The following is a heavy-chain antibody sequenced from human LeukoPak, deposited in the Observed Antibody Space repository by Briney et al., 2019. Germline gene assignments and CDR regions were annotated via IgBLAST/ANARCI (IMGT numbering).Heavy chain of an antibody. J-gene: IGHJ3*02. D-gene: IGHD6-19*01. V-gene: IGHV4-4*02. CDR3: AREGNEAMAGHEAFDI. CDR1: GGSISSSNW. Sequence: SETLSLTCAVSGGSISSSNWWSWVRQPPGKGLEWIEEIYHSGSTNYNPSLKSRVTISVDKSKNQFSLKLSSVTAADTAVYYCAREGNEAMAGHEAFDIWGQGTMVTVSS. CDR2: IYHSGST.